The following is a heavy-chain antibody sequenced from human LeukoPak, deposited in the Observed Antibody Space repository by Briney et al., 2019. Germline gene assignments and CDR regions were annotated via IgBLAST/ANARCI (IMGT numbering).Heavy chain of an antibody. V-gene: IGHV4-39*07. D-gene: IGHD5-18*01. CDR1: GGSISSSSYY. J-gene: IGHJ6*03. CDR2: IYYSGST. Sequence: SETLSLTCTVSGGSISSSSYYWGWIRQPPGKGLEWIGSIYYSGSTYYNPSLKSRVTISVDTSKNQFSLKLSSVTAADTAVYYCARDFAGGAASLDYYMDVWGKGTTVTVSS. CDR3: ARDFAGGAASLDYYMDV.